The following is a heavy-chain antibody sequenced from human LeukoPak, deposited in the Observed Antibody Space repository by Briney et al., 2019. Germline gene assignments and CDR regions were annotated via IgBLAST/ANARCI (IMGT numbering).Heavy chain of an antibody. D-gene: IGHD5-12*01. J-gene: IGHJ6*02. Sequence: SETLSLTCTVSGGSISSYYWSWIRQPPGKGLEWIRCIYDSGSINYNPSLKSRVTISLDTSKNQFSLKLSSVTAADTAVYYCASGGSGYDSFYYYGMDVWGQGTTVTVSS. V-gene: IGHV4-59*01. CDR1: GGSISSYY. CDR3: ASGGSGYDSFYYYGMDV. CDR2: IYDSGSI.